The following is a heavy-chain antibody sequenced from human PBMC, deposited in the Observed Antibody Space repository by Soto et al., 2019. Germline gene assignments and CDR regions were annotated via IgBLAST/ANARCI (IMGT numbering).Heavy chain of an antibody. CDR1: GYTLTELS. V-gene: IGHV1-24*01. CDR3: ATVYIAAAGFFDY. J-gene: IGHJ4*02. CDR2: FDPEDGET. Sequence: SVKVSCKVSGYTLTELSMHWVRQAPGKGLEWMGGFDPEDGETIYAQKFQGRVTMTEDTSTDTAYMELSSLRSEDTAVYYCATVYIAAAGFFDYWGKGTLVPVSA. D-gene: IGHD6-13*01.